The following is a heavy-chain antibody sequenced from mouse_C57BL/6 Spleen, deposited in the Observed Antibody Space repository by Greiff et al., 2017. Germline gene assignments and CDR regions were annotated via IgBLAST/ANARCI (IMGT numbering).Heavy chain of an antibody. D-gene: IGHD4-1*01. Sequence: QVQLKESGPGLVQPSQSLSITCTVSGFSLTSYGVHWVRQSPGKGLEWLGVIWSGGSTDYNAAFISRLSISKDNSKSQVFFKMNSLQADDTAIYYCARGLGHWYFDVWGTGTTVTVSS. CDR2: IWSGGST. CDR3: ARGLGHWYFDV. V-gene: IGHV2-2*01. CDR1: GFSLTSYG. J-gene: IGHJ1*03.